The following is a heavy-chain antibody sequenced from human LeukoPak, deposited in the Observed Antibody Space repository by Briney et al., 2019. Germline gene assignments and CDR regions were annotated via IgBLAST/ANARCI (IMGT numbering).Heavy chain of an antibody. CDR3: ARDTTYYDILTGQPGGSAFDI. CDR2: IYSHGGT. V-gene: IGHV3-66*01. D-gene: IGHD3-9*01. CDR1: GFTVSNNY. J-gene: IGHJ3*02. Sequence: PGGSLRLSCAASGFTVSNNYMSWVRQAPGKGLEWVSLIYSHGGTHYADSVKGRFTISRDNAKNSLYLQMSSLRAEDTAVYYCARDTTYYDILTGQPGGSAFDIWGQGTMVTVSS.